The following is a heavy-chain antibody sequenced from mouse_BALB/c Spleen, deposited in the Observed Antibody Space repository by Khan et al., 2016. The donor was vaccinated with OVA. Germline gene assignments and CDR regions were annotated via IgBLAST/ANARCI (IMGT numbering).Heavy chain of an antibody. D-gene: IGHD2-14*01. CDR2: INPSNGYT. CDR3: VRDGAYHRNDGWFAY. Sequence: VQLVESGAELARPGASVKMSCKASGYTFTSYTIHWIKVRPGQGLEWIGFINPSNGYTNYNQKFKDKATLTADKSSTTVHMQLSSLTSDDSAVYNGVRDGAYHRNDGWFAYWGQGTLVTVSA. CDR1: GYTFTSYT. J-gene: IGHJ3*01. V-gene: IGHV1-4*01.